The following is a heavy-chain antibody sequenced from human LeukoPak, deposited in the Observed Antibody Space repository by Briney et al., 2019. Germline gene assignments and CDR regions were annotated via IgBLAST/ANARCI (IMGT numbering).Heavy chain of an antibody. V-gene: IGHV3-23*01. Sequence: GGSLRLSCAASGFTFSSYAMNWVRQAPGKGLEWVSAISGIGSSTYYADSVKGRFIISRDNSKNTLYLQMNSLRAEDTAIYYCAKELGYCSAGRCEYFQHWGQGTLVTVSS. CDR1: GFTFSSYA. D-gene: IGHD2-15*01. J-gene: IGHJ1*01. CDR2: ISGIGSST. CDR3: AKELGYCSAGRCEYFQH.